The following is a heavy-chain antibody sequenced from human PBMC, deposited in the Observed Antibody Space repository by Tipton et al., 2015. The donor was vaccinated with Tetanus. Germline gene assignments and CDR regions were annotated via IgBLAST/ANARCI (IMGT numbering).Heavy chain of an antibody. D-gene: IGHD6-6*01. Sequence: TLSLTCTVSGGSITSSDYFWGWIRHPPGKGLEWIANVHYTGDTYYSPSLQSRLTISVDTSKNQFSLRLSSVTAADTAVYYCARPTLRLVIDSWGRGTLVTVPS. V-gene: IGHV4-39*01. CDR1: GGSITSSDYF. J-gene: IGHJ4*02. CDR2: VHYTGDT. CDR3: ARPTLRLVIDS.